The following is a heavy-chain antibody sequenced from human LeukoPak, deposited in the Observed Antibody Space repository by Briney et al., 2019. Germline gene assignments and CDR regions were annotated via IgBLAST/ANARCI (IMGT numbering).Heavy chain of an antibody. CDR3: ARVRQDHGDYFFDN. D-gene: IGHD4-17*01. J-gene: IGHJ4*02. V-gene: IGHV3-30-3*01. Sequence: GGSLRLSCAASGFTFSSYAMYWVRQAPGKGLEWVALMSYDGSNKYYADSVKGRFTISRDNSKNTLYLQMNSLRSEDTAVYYCARVRQDHGDYFFDNWSQGTLVTVSS. CDR1: GFTFSSYA. CDR2: MSYDGSNK.